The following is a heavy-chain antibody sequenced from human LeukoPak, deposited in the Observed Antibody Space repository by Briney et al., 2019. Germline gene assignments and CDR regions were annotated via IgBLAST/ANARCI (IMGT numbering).Heavy chain of an antibody. J-gene: IGHJ4*02. V-gene: IGHV1-8*02. Sequence: GASVKVSCKASGYTFTSYGISWVRQAPGQGLEWMGWTSAYNGNTGYAQKFQGRVTMTRNTSISTAYMELSSLRSEDTAVYYCARVRSQWLVRPLYYWGQGTLVTVSS. CDR3: ARVRSQWLVRPLYY. D-gene: IGHD6-19*01. CDR2: TSAYNGNT. CDR1: GYTFTSYG.